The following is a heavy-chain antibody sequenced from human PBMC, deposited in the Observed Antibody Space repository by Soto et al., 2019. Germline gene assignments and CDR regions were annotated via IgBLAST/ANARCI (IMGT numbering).Heavy chain of an antibody. J-gene: IGHJ4*02. CDR1: GFSLSTSGVG. Sequence: GSGPTLVNPTQTLTLTCTFSGFSLSTSGVGVGWIRQPPGKALEWLALIYWNDDKRYSPSLKSRLTITKDTSKNQVVLTMTNMDPVDTATYYCAHRRHYDILTGPYFDYWGQGTLVTVSS. CDR2: IYWNDDK. V-gene: IGHV2-5*01. CDR3: AHRRHYDILTGPYFDY. D-gene: IGHD3-9*01.